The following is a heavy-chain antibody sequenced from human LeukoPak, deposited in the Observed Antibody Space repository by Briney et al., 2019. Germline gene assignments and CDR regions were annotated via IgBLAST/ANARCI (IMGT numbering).Heavy chain of an antibody. D-gene: IGHD3-10*01. Sequence: GGSLRLSCAASGFTFTSYPMGWVRQAPGKGLEWVSSISRSGDDTYYADSVRGRFTISRDNSKNTLYLQMNSLRAEDTAIDYCAKDQLLGWGQGTQVTVSS. V-gene: IGHV3-23*01. CDR1: GFTFTSYP. CDR2: ISRSGDDT. J-gene: IGHJ4*02. CDR3: AKDQLLG.